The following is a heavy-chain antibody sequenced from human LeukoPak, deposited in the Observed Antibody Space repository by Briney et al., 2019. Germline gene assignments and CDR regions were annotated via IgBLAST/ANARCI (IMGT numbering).Heavy chain of an antibody. J-gene: IGHJ4*02. D-gene: IGHD1-26*01. V-gene: IGHV3-30*02. CDR2: LRRDATYS. CDR3: ARGGPTRGTPDY. CDR1: GFPFSSYG. Sequence: PGGSLRLSCAPSGFPFSSYGMYWVRQTPDKGLQWVAYLRRDATYSNYADSVRGRFTISRDNSKNTLDLQMSSLRVEDTAVYYCARGGPTRGTPDYWGQGTLVTVSS.